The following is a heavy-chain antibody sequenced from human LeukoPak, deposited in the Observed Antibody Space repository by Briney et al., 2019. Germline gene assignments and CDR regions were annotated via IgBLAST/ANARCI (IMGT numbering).Heavy chain of an antibody. D-gene: IGHD2-15*01. CDR2: IYPGDSDT. CDR1: GYSFTSYW. Sequence: GESLKISCKGSGYSFTSYWVGWVRQMPGKGLEWMGTIYPGDSDTRYSPSFRGQVTISADKSISTAYLQWSSLKASDTAMYYCARRRSCSGGSCYEDFDYWGQGTLVTVSS. CDR3: ARRRSCSGGSCYEDFDY. V-gene: IGHV5-51*01. J-gene: IGHJ4*02.